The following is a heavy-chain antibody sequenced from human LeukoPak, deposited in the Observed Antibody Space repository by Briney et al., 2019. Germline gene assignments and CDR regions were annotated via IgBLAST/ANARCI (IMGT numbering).Heavy chain of an antibody. CDR3: ASPRPNPRSRWFGELSWIGAFDI. CDR2: IIPIFGTA. D-gene: IGHD3-10*01. CDR1: GGTFSSYA. V-gene: IGHV1-69*01. Sequence: SVTVSCKASGGTFSSYAISWVRQAPGQGLEWMGGIIPIFGTANYAQKFQGRVTITADESTSTAYMELSSLRSEDTAVYYCASPRPNPRSRWFGELSWIGAFDIWGQGTMVTVSS. J-gene: IGHJ3*02.